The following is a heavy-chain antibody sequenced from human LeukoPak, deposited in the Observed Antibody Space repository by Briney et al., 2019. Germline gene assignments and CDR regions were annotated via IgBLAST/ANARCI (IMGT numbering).Heavy chain of an antibody. D-gene: IGHD3-22*01. V-gene: IGHV3-48*03. Sequence: GGSLRLSCAASGFTFSSYEMNWVRQAPGKGLEWVSYISSSGSTIYYADSVKGRFTISRDNSKNTLYLQMNSLRAEDTAVYYCAKDKRFSYDSSGYLYCFDYWGQGTLASVSS. J-gene: IGHJ4*02. CDR1: GFTFSSYE. CDR3: AKDKRFSYDSSGYLYCFDY. CDR2: ISSSGSTI.